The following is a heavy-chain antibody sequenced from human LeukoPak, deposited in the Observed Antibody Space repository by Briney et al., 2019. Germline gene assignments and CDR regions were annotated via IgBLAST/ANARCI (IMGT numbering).Heavy chain of an antibody. CDR1: GYTFTSYD. J-gene: IGHJ4*02. CDR3: AGVRPKTPLITMIVVDLDY. D-gene: IGHD3-22*01. CDR2: MNPNSGNT. Sequence: ASVKVSCKASGYTFTSYDINWVRQATGQGLEWMGWMNPNSGNTGYAQEFQGRVTMTRNTSISTAYMELSSLRSEDTAVYYCAGVRPKTPLITMIVVDLDYWGQGTLVTVSS. V-gene: IGHV1-8*01.